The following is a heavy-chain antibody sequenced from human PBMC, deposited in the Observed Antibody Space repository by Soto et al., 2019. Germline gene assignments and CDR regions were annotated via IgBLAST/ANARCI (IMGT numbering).Heavy chain of an antibody. CDR3: GRVMIGTSRHTDSDY. CDR2: IDYNGVT. Sequence: SETLSLTCSVSGASISSRDYYWGWIRQTPGKGLEWIGNIDYNGVTYYNPSLRSRVTVSKDTSKNQFSLKVASVTAADTAIYYCGRVMIGTSRHTDSDYWGQGTQVTVSS. D-gene: IGHD2-2*01. J-gene: IGHJ4*02. CDR1: GASISSRDYY. V-gene: IGHV4-39*01.